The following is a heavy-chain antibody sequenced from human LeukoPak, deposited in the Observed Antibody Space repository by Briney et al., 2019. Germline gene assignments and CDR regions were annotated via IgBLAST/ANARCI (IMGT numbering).Heavy chain of an antibody. J-gene: IGHJ3*02. D-gene: IGHD3-22*01. CDR3: ARPGDDSSGYSELTGDAFDI. V-gene: IGHV1-8*01. Sequence: ASVNVSRKASVYTFTNYDINGVRQATGQGLEWMGWMNSNSGNTGYAQKFQGRVTMNRNTSISTAYMELSILRSEDTAVYYCARPGDDSSGYSELTGDAFDIWGQGTMVTVSS. CDR1: VYTFTNYD. CDR2: MNSNSGNT.